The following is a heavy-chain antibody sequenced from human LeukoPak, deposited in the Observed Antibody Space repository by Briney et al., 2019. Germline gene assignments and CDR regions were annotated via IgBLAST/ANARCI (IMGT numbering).Heavy chain of an antibody. Sequence: SETLSLTCTVSGGSISSSSYYWGWIRQPPGKGLEWIGSIYYSRSTYYNPSLKSRVTISVDTSKNQFSLKLSSVTAADTAVYYCAGGDLFWDWGQGTLVTVSS. J-gene: IGHJ4*02. D-gene: IGHD2-21*01. CDR1: GGSISSSSYY. CDR2: IYYSRST. V-gene: IGHV4-39*07. CDR3: AGGDLFWD.